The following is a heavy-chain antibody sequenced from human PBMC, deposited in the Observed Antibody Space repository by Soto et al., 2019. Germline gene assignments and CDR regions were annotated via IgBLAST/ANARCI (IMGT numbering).Heavy chain of an antibody. D-gene: IGHD6-19*01. CDR1: GFTVSIIY. CDR2: IYSDGNT. J-gene: IGHJ4*02. Sequence: PGGSLRLACAASGFTVSIIYMTWVRQVPGKGLEWVSIIYSDGNTYYADSVKGRFTISRDNSKNTLYLQMNSLRAEDTAIYYGAKYASSGWRSYFDYWGQGTLVTVSS. CDR3: AKYASSGWRSYFDY. V-gene: IGHV3-53*01.